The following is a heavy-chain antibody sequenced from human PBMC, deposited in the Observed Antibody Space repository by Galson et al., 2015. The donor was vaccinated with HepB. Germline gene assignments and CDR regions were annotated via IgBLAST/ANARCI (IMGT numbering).Heavy chain of an antibody. V-gene: IGHV4-59*01. D-gene: IGHD6-19*01. J-gene: IGHJ6*03. CDR1: GGSINYYY. CDR3: ARQSREYSSGWYLGSFNYMDV. CDR2: ISVSGNT. Sequence: ETLSLTCTVSGGSINYYYRSWIRQSPGRGLEWIGYISVSGNTNYHPSLKSRVTISLDTSKNQFSLRLNSVTAADTAVYYCARQSREYSSGWYLGSFNYMDVWGKGSTVTVSS.